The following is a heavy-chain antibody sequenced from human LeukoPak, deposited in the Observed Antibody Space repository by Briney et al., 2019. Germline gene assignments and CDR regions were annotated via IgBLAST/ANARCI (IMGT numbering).Heavy chain of an antibody. J-gene: IGHJ4*02. CDR1: GFTFSSYN. CDR3: ARGNNWNYYFDY. CDR2: ISVGSNYI. V-gene: IGHV3-21*01. D-gene: IGHD1-7*01. Sequence: GSLRLSCAASGFTFSSYNMNWVRQAPGKGLEWVSSISVGSNYIYYADSVKGRFTISRDNAKNSLFLQMNSLRAEDTALYYCARGNNWNYYFDYWGQGALVTVSS.